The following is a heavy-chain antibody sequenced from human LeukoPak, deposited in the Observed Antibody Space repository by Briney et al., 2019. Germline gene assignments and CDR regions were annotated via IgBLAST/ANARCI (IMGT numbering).Heavy chain of an antibody. CDR1: GYTFTGYY. J-gene: IGHJ6*03. D-gene: IGHD3-16*01. CDR3: ARALGSYGPYYYYYMDV. Sequence: ASVKVSCKASGYTFTGYYMHWVPQAPGQGLEWMGWIKPNSGGTNYAQKFQGRVTMTRDTSISTAYMELSRLRSDDTAVYYCARALGSYGPYYYYYMDVWGKGTTVTVSS. V-gene: IGHV1-2*02. CDR2: IKPNSGGT.